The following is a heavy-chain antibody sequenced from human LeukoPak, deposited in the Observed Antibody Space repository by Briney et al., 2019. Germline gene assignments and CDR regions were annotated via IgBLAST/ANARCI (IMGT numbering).Heavy chain of an antibody. J-gene: IGHJ5*02. Sequence: GASVKVSCKVSGYTLTELSMHWVRQAPGKGLEWMGGFDPEDGETIYAQKFQGRVTMTEDTSTDTAYMELSSLRSEDTAVYYCATQINRNYYDSSALPGFDPWGQGTPVTVSS. D-gene: IGHD3-22*01. V-gene: IGHV1-24*01. CDR2: FDPEDGET. CDR1: GYTLTELS. CDR3: ATQINRNYYDSSALPGFDP.